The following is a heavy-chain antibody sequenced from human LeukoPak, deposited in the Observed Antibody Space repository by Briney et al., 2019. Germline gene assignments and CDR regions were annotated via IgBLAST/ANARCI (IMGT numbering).Heavy chain of an antibody. V-gene: IGHV1-8*02. CDR3: AREVVVVPAAIEDYYYYGMDV. CDR2: MNPNSGNT. J-gene: IGHJ6*02. CDR1: GYTFTSYY. Sequence: ASVKVSCKASGYTFTSYYMHWVRQATGQGLEWMGWMNPNSGNTGYAQKFQGRVTMTRNTSISTAYMELSSLRSEDTAVYYCAREVVVVPAAIEDYYYYGMDVWGQGTTVTVSS. D-gene: IGHD2-2*01.